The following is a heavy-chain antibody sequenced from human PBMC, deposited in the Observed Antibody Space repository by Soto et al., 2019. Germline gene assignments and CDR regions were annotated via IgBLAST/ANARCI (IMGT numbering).Heavy chain of an antibody. CDR2: ISAYNGNT. CDR1: GYTFTSYG. D-gene: IGHD3-22*01. Sequence: AAVKVSCKASGYTFTSYGISWVRQAPGQGLEWMGWISAYNGNTNYAQKLQGRVTMTTDTSTSTAYMELRSLRSDDTAVYYCARDLYYYDSSGYSQFAYPGQGSLGTGSS. J-gene: IGHJ4*02. CDR3: ARDLYYYDSSGYSQFAY. V-gene: IGHV1-18*01.